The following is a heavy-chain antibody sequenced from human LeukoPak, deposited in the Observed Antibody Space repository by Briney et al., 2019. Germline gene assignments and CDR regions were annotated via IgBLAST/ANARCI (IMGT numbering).Heavy chain of an antibody. CDR1: GFTFSSYA. CDR3: ANWDIVATIIEN. Sequence: GSLRLSCAASGFTFSSYAMSWVRQAPGKGLEWVSAIRGSGGSTYYADSVKGRFTISRDNSKNTLYLQMNSLRAEDTAVYYCANWDIVATIIENWGQGTLVTVSS. J-gene: IGHJ4*02. V-gene: IGHV3-23*01. D-gene: IGHD5-12*01. CDR2: IRGSGGST.